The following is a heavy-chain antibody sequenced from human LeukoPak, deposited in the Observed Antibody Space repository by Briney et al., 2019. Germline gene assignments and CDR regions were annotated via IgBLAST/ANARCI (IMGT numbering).Heavy chain of an antibody. J-gene: IGHJ5*02. CDR2: IYYGGST. V-gene: IGHV4-39*01. Sequence: PSETLSLTCTVSGGSIIGSSYYWGWIRQPPGRGLEWIGNIYYGGSTNYNPSLKSRATMSVDTSMNQFSLKLSSVTAADTAVYYCAKTIRVRGDAYNWFDPWGQGTLVTVSS. CDR1: GGSIIGSSYY. D-gene: IGHD3-10*01. CDR3: AKTIRVRGDAYNWFDP.